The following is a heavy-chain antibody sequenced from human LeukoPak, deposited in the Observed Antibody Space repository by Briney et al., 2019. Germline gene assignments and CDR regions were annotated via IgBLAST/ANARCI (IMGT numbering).Heavy chain of an antibody. V-gene: IGHV3-64*01. D-gene: IGHD5-12*01. Sequence: GGSLRLSCAASGFTFSRYALHWVRQAPGKGLEYVSSISTNGGSTYYANSVKGRFTISRDNSKNTLYLQMNSLKIEDTAIYYCARGSGYHLVSWGQGTLVTVSS. CDR1: GFTFSRYA. CDR3: ARGSGYHLVS. CDR2: ISTNGGST. J-gene: IGHJ5*02.